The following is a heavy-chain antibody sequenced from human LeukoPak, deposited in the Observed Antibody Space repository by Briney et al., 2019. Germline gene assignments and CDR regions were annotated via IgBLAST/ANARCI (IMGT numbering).Heavy chain of an antibody. Sequence: ASVKVSCKASGYTFTSYYMHWVRQAPGQGLEWMGIINPSGGSTSYAQKFQGRVTMTRDMSTSTVYMELSSLRSEDTAVYYCARDRLGDDAFDIWGQGTMVTVSS. CDR2: INPSGGST. CDR1: GYTFTSYY. J-gene: IGHJ3*02. D-gene: IGHD3-16*01. CDR3: ARDRLGDDAFDI. V-gene: IGHV1-46*01.